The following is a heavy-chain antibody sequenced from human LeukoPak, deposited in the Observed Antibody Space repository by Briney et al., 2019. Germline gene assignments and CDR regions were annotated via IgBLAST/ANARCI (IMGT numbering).Heavy chain of an antibody. J-gene: IGHJ3*02. CDR1: GYTFTSYD. Sequence: ASVKVSCKASGYTFTSYDINWVRQATGQGLEWMGWMNPNSGDTGYAQKFQGRVTMTRNTSISTAYMELSSLRSEDTAAYYCARGRDITMIVVVITTDDAFDIWGQGTMVTVSS. D-gene: IGHD3-22*01. CDR3: ARGRDITMIVVVITTDDAFDI. V-gene: IGHV1-8*01. CDR2: MNPNSGDT.